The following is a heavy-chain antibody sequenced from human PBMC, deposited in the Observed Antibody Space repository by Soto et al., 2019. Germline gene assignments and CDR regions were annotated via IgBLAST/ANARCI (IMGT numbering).Heavy chain of an antibody. J-gene: IGHJ4*03. CDR2: IKRDGSEK. D-gene: IGHD3-3*01. V-gene: IGHV3-7*03. CDR1: GFTFGSNW. CDR3: ASLEWESSGYADY. Sequence: PVGSLRLSCAASGFTFGSNWMSWVRQAPGKGLEWVANIKRDGSEKYYVDSVKGRFTISGDNAKNTLYLQMNSLRADDTAVYYCASLEWESSGYADYWGQGTQVTVSS.